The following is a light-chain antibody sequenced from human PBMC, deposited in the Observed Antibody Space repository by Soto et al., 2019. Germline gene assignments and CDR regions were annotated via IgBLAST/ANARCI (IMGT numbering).Light chain of an antibody. Sequence: IVMTQSPATLSVSLGDRATLSCRASQSVSNYLAWYQQKPGQAPRLLIYGASTRATGIPARFSGSGSETDFTLTISGLQAEDFAVYYCQQYNSWPSYYTFGHGTKLYIK. J-gene: IGKJ2*01. CDR1: QSVSNY. CDR2: GAS. CDR3: QQYNSWPSYYT. V-gene: IGKV3-15*01.